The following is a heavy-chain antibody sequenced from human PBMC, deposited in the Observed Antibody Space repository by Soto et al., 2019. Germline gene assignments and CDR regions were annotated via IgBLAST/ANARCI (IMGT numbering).Heavy chain of an antibody. V-gene: IGHV4-31*03. CDR3: ARERYCGGDCSPYYYYGMDV. CDR2: IYYSGST. CDR1: GGSISSGGYY. Sequence: SETLSLTCTVSGGSISSGGYYWSWIRQHPGKGLEWIGYIYYSGSTYYNPSLKSRVTISVDTSKNQFSLKLSSVTAADTAVYYCARERYCGGDCSPYYYYGMDVWGQGTTVTVSS. J-gene: IGHJ6*02. D-gene: IGHD2-21*02.